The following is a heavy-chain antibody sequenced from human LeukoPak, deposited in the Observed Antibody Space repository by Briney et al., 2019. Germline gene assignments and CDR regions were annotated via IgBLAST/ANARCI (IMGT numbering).Heavy chain of an antibody. CDR3: ARDRRDWFDS. Sequence: ASVKVSCTASGCTFVSFGITWVRQAPGQGLEWMGWVSANRVTMTTDTSTNTAYLEVRSLRSDDTAVYYCARDRRDWFDSWGQGTLVTVSS. CDR2: VSA. CDR1: GCTFVSFG. J-gene: IGHJ5*01. V-gene: IGHV1-18*01.